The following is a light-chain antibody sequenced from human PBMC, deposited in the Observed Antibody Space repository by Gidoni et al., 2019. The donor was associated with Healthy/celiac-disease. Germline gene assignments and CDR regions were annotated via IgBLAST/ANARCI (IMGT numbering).Light chain of an antibody. J-gene: IGKJ4*01. CDR3: QQSYSTPST. V-gene: IGKV1-39*01. CDR2: AAS. CDR1: QRISSY. Sequence: DIQEPESPSSMSASVGDRVTITCRASQRISSYLNWYQQKPGKAPKLLIYAASSLQSGVPSRFSGSGSGTDFTLTISSLQPEDFATYYCQQSYSTPSTFGGGTKVEIK.